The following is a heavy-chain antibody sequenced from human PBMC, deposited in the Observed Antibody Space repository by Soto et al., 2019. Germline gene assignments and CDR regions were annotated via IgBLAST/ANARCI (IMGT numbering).Heavy chain of an antibody. J-gene: IGHJ4*02. V-gene: IGHV1-18*01. Sequence: QVQLVQSGAEVKKPGASVKVSCKASGYTFNSYGISWVRQAPGQGLEWMGWISAYNGNKKYAQKLQGRVTMTTDTSTSTAYRELRSLRSDDKAVNDCARDSPPVDYWGQGTLGTVSS. CDR2: ISAYNGNK. CDR1: GYTFNSYG. CDR3: ARDSPPVDY.